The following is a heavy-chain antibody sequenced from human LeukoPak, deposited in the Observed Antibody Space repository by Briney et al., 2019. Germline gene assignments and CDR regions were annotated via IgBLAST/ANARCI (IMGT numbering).Heavy chain of an antibody. D-gene: IGHD2-8*02. CDR2: IYYSGST. CDR1: GYSISSGYY. V-gene: IGHV4-61*01. J-gene: IGHJ4*02. CDR3: AALSGPFDY. Sequence: PSETLSLTCTVSGYSISSGYYWSWIRQPPGKGLEWIGYIYYSGSTNYNPSLKSRVTISVDTSKNQFSLKLSSVTAADTAVYYCAALSGPFDYWGQGTLVTVSS.